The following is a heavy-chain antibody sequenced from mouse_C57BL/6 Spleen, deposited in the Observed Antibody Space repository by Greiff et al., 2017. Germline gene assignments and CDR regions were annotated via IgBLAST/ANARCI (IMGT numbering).Heavy chain of an antibody. CDR1: GFSLTSYG. CDR3: ARSYDGYYLPAY. Sequence: QVQLQQSGPGLVQPSQSLSITCTVSGFSLTSYGVHWVRQSPGKGLEWLGVIWSGGSTDYNAAFISRLSISKDNSKSQVFFKMNSLQADDTAIYYCARSYDGYYLPAYWGQGTLVTVSA. CDR2: IWSGGST. D-gene: IGHD2-3*01. V-gene: IGHV2-2*01. J-gene: IGHJ3*01.